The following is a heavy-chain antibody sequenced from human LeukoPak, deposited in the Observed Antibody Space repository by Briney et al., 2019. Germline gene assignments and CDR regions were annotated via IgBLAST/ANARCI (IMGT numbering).Heavy chain of an antibody. CDR2: VSETGST. Sequence: SETLSLICTVSGGSIRSYNWNWIRQPPGKGLEWIGYVSETGSTNYNSSLENRVTLSLDTSKSQISLNLRSATVADTAVYYCARQDALGKFPPPYYMDVWGKGTTVIVS. D-gene: IGHD1-26*01. CDR3: ARQDALGKFPPPYYMDV. J-gene: IGHJ6*03. CDR1: GGSIRSYN. V-gene: IGHV4-59*08.